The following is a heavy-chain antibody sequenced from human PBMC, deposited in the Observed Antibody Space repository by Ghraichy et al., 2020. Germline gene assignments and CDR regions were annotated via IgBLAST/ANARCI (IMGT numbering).Heavy chain of an antibody. V-gene: IGHV4-34*01. J-gene: IGHJ4*02. CDR3: ARGLRIYGLLVYYFDY. CDR2: INHSGST. Sequence: SETLSLTCAVYGGSFSGYYWSWIRQPPGKGLEWIGEINHSGSTNYNPSLKSRVTISVDTSKNQFSLKLSSVTAADTAVYYCARGLRIYGLLVYYFDYWGPGTLVTVSS. D-gene: IGHD3-22*01. CDR1: GGSFSGYY.